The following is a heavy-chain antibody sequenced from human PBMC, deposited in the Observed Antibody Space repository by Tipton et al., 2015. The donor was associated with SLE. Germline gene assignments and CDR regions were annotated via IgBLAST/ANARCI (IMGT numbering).Heavy chain of an antibody. V-gene: IGHV4-59*01. CDR2: IYYSGST. Sequence: TLSLTCNVSGGSISRDYWSWIRQPPGKGLEWIGYIYYSGSTNYNPSLKSRVTMSVDTSKNQFSLKLSSVTSADTAVYYCARLNFLSMTARFSFDYWGQGSLITVSS. D-gene: IGHD3-22*01. J-gene: IGHJ4*02. CDR3: ARLNFLSMTARFSFDY. CDR1: GGSISRDY.